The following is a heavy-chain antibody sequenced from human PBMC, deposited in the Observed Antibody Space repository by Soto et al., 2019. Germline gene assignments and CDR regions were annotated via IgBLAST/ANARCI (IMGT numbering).Heavy chain of an antibody. D-gene: IGHD6-6*01. CDR2: IDPSDSYT. J-gene: IGHJ5*02. Sequence: GESLKISCKGSGYSFTSYWISWVRQMPWKGLEWMGRIDPSDSYTNYSPSFQGHVTISADKSISTAYLQWSSLKASDTAMYYCWRDKAARLNNWLDPGGQGTLVTVSS. V-gene: IGHV5-10-1*01. CDR1: GYSFTSYW. CDR3: WRDKAARLNNWLDP.